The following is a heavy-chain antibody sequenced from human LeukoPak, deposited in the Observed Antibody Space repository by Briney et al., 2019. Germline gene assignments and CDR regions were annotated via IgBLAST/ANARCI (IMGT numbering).Heavy chain of an antibody. CDR1: GFTFDDYA. V-gene: IGHV3-20*04. CDR3: ARGSVQLWLRDTYYYMDV. D-gene: IGHD5-18*01. CDR2: INWNGRIT. Sequence: GESLRLSCAASGFTFDDYAMNWVRHVPGRGLEWVSGINWNGRITEYADSVKDRFTISRQNTKNSLYLYMNNLGGEDTALYFCARGSVQLWLRDTYYYMDVWGKGTTVTVSS. J-gene: IGHJ6*03.